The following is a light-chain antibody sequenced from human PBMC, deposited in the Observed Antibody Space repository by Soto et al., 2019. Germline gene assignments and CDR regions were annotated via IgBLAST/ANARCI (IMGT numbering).Light chain of an antibody. J-gene: IGKJ1*01. V-gene: IGKV1-8*01. CDR1: QGISSY. CDR2: AAS. Sequence: AIRMTQSPSSLSASTGDRVTITCRASQGISSYLAWYQQKPGKAPKLLIYAASTLQSGVPSRFSGSGSGTDFTLTFSCLQSEDFANYYCQQYYSYPRTFGQGTKVEIK. CDR3: QQYYSYPRT.